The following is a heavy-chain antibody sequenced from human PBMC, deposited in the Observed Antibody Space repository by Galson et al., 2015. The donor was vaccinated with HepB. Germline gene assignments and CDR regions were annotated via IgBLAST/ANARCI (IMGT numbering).Heavy chain of an antibody. J-gene: IGHJ4*02. V-gene: IGHV3-15*01. Sequence: SLRLSCAVSGFSFYHAWLSWVRQAPGKGLEWVGLIKAKTNGGTTAYAAPVKGRFTISRDGSTNTLYLQMNSLKTEDTAVYFCTHIYCSGDSCGLDYWGLGTLVTVSS. CDR1: GFSFYHAW. D-gene: IGHD2-15*01. CDR3: THIYCSGDSCGLDY. CDR2: IKAKTNGGTT.